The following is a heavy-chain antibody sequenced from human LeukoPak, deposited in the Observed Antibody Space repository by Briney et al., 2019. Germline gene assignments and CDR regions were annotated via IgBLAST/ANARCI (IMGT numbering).Heavy chain of an antibody. J-gene: IGHJ4*02. CDR1: GFAFSNFA. D-gene: IGHD5-18*01. CDR2: MSGSGYYT. Sequence: GGSLRLSCAASGFAFSNFAMSWVRQAPGKGLEWVSAMSGSGYYTYYVESEKGRFTISRENSKNTLYLHTNSLRADDTAVYYCAKNGGDSYGTGHFDYWGQGTLVTVSS. CDR3: AKNGGDSYGTGHFDY. V-gene: IGHV3-23*01.